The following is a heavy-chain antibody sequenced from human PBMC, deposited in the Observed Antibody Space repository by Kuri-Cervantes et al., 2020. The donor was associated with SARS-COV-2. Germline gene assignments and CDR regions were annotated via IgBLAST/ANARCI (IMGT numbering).Heavy chain of an antibody. CDR3: ARDFGRTNLESIAARPYY. J-gene: IGHJ4*02. V-gene: IGHV1-18*01. CDR2: ISAYNGNT. Sequence: ASVKVSCKASGGTFSSYAISWVRQAPGQGLEWMGWISAYNGNTNYAQKLQGRVTMTTDTSTSTAYMELRSLRSDDTAVYYCARDFGRTNLESIAARPYYWGQGTLVTVSS. CDR1: GGTFSSYA. D-gene: IGHD6-6*01.